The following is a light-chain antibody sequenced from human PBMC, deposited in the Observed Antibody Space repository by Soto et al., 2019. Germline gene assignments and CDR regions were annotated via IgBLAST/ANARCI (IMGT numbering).Light chain of an antibody. V-gene: IGLV2-8*01. CDR1: SGDVGDNKC. CDR3: SSYGGYNAI. Sequence: QSALTQPPSASGSPGQSVTISCTGPSGDVGDNKCVSWYQQHPGKAPKHIISEFSERLSGVPYRFSGSKSGSTASLTVSGLHVEDEANYYCSSYGGYNAIVGGGTKLTVL. CDR2: EFS. J-gene: IGLJ2*01.